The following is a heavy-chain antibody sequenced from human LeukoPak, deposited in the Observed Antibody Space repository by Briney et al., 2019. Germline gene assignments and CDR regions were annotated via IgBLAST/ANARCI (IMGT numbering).Heavy chain of an antibody. Sequence: GGSLRLSCSASGFTFNSYVMHWVRQAPGKGLEYVSAISSNGGSTYYADSVKGRFTISRDNSKNTLYLQMSSLRGEDTAVYYCGQTAGKWIPDYWGQGTLVTVSS. CDR3: GQTAGKWIPDY. D-gene: IGHD1-14*01. J-gene: IGHJ4*02. CDR1: GFTFNSYV. CDR2: ISSNGGST. V-gene: IGHV3-64D*09.